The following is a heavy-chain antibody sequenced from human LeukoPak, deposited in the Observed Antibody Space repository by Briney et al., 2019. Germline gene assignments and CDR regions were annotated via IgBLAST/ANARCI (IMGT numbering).Heavy chain of an antibody. D-gene: IGHD1-26*01. CDR1: GFTFSSYA. V-gene: IGHV3-23*01. Sequence: GGSLRLSCAASGFTFSSYAVSWVRQAPGKGLEWVSTISGGGGSTYYADSVKGRFTISRDNSKNTLYLQVNSLRAEDTAVYYCAKGGKWDVTPFDYWGQGTLVTVSS. CDR2: ISGGGGST. J-gene: IGHJ4*02. CDR3: AKGGKWDVTPFDY.